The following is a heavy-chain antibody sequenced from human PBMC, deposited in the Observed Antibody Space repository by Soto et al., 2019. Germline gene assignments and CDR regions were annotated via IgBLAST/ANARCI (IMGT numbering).Heavy chain of an antibody. CDR3: ARAWDF. V-gene: IGHV4-30-4*01. Sequence: TLSLTCTVSGVSVSRDYQWIWIRQPPGKGLEWIGHISYSGSPYYHPSLRSRLSISVDTSKNQFSLKVKSVTAADTAVYYCARAWDFWGQGTLVTVSS. J-gene: IGHJ1*01. CDR1: GVSVSRDYQ. CDR2: ISYSGSP. D-gene: IGHD1-26*01.